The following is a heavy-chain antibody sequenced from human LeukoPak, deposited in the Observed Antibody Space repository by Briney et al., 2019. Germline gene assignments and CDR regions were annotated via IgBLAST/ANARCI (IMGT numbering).Heavy chain of an antibody. J-gene: IGHJ6*03. CDR1: GFIFEHYG. CDR3: ARRTLNSNGWFSVGGYMDV. CDR2: ISSTGVKT. V-gene: IGHV3-20*04. Sequence: PGGSLRLSCASSGFIFEHYGINWVRQAPGKGLEWVCGISSTGVKTAYADFVQGRLTISRDNVKKSVYLEMDSLRTEDTALYYCARRTLNSNGWFSVGGYMDVWGKGTTVTVSS. D-gene: IGHD5-18*01.